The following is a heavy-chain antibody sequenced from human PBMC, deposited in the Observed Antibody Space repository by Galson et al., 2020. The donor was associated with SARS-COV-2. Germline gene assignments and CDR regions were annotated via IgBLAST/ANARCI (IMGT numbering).Heavy chain of an antibody. Sequence: GGSLRLSCAASGFTFDYFAMHWVRQAPGKGLEWVSGISWNSGRIAYADSVKGRFTISRDNAENSLYLQMNSLRAEDTALYYCAKDTDVRETGYGYFDSWGQGALVTVSS. D-gene: IGHD5-12*01. J-gene: IGHJ4*02. CDR2: ISWNSGRI. CDR3: AKDTDVRETGYGYFDS. V-gene: IGHV3-9*01. CDR1: GFTFDYFA.